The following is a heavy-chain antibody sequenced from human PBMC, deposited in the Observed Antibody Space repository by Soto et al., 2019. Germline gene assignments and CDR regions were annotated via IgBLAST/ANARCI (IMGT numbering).Heavy chain of an antibody. J-gene: IGHJ4*02. Sequence: SETLSLTCSVSGASIAGSSYWSWIRQPAGKGLEWIGRFSLSGTTNYSPSLRSRVTMSADVSKNQFSLRLTSVTAADTALYYCARGMTPPGAPAWYYFDSWGQGTLVTV. CDR1: GASIAGSSY. D-gene: IGHD2-8*02. V-gene: IGHV4-4*07. CDR2: FSLSGTT. CDR3: ARGMTPPGAPAWYYFDS.